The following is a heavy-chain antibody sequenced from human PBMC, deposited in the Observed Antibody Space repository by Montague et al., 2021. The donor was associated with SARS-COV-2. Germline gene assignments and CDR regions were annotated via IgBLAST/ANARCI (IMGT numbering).Heavy chain of an antibody. CDR2: IYTSGST. J-gene: IGHJ3*02. V-gene: IGHV4-59*10. CDR3: ARGSFGMGAFDI. Sequence: SETLSLTCDVYGGSFSRYFWSWIRQPAGKGLEWIGLIYTSGSTNYNPSLKSRVTMSLDTSKNQFSLKLRSVTAAGTAVYYCARGSFGMGAFDIWGQGTMVTVSS. CDR1: GGSFSRYF. D-gene: IGHD1-14*01.